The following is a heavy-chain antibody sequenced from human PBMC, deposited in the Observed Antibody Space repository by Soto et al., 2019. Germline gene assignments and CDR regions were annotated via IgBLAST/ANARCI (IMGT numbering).Heavy chain of an antibody. D-gene: IGHD5-12*01. V-gene: IGHV3-30*18. Sequence: QVQLVESGGGVVQPGRSLRLSCAASGFTFSSYGMHWVRQAPGKGMEWVAVISYDGSNKYYADSVKGRFTISRDNSKNTLYLQMNSLRAEDTAMYYCAKDHSGYDAFDYWGQGTLVTVSS. J-gene: IGHJ4*02. CDR3: AKDHSGYDAFDY. CDR2: ISYDGSNK. CDR1: GFTFSSYG.